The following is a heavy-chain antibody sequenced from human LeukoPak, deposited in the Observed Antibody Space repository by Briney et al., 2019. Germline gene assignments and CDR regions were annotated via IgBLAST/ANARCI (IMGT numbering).Heavy chain of an antibody. CDR3: ARTSKYSFDI. Sequence: PGGSLRLSCAASGFTFSDYWMSWVRQAPGKGLEWVAHIKHDASEKYYVDSVKGRFTISRDNAKNSLYLPMNSLRAEDTAVYYCARTSKYSFDIWGQETMVTVSS. CDR2: IKHDASEK. V-gene: IGHV3-7*04. D-gene: IGHD2/OR15-2a*01. J-gene: IGHJ3*02. CDR1: GFTFSDYW.